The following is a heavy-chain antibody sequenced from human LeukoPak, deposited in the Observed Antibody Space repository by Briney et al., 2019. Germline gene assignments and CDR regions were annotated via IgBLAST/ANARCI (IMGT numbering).Heavy chain of an antibody. CDR2: INHSGST. Sequence: PSETLSLTCAVYGGSFSGYYWSWIRQPPGKGLEWIGEINHSGSTNYNPSLKSRVTISVDTSKNQFSLKLSSVTAADTAVYYCARGRTAMVESFGGQWEHDGDYWGQGTLVTVSS. D-gene: IGHD5-18*01. CDR3: ARGRTAMVESFGGQWEHDGDY. V-gene: IGHV4-34*01. CDR1: GGSFSGYY. J-gene: IGHJ4*02.